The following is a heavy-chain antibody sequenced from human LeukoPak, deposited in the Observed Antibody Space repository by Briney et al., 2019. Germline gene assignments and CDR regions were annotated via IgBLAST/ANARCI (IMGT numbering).Heavy chain of an antibody. V-gene: IGHV4-39*07. CDR2: IYYSGST. D-gene: IGHD5-12*01. J-gene: IGHJ4*02. Sequence: PSETLSLTCTVSGGSISSSSYYWGWIRQPPGKGLEWIGSIYYSGSTYYNPSLKSRVTISVDKSKNQFSLKLSSVTAADTAVYYCARDGGGYDAPYYFDYWGQGTLVTVSS. CDR3: ARDGGGYDAPYYFDY. CDR1: GGSISSSSYY.